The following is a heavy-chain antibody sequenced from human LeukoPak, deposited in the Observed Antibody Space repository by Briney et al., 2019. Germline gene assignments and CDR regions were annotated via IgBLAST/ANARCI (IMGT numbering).Heavy chain of an antibody. D-gene: IGHD2-2*01. Sequence: PSETLSLTCAVYGGSFSGYYWSWIRQPPGKGLEWIGEINHSGSTNYNPSLKSRVTISVDTSKNQFSLKLSSVTAADTAVYYRARLLQEDIVVVPAAMVERFDPWGQGTLVTVSS. CDR1: GGSFSGYY. CDR2: INHSGST. V-gene: IGHV4-34*01. CDR3: ARLLQEDIVVVPAAMVERFDP. J-gene: IGHJ5*02.